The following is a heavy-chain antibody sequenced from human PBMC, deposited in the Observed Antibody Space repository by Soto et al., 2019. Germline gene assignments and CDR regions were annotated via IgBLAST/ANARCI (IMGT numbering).Heavy chain of an antibody. CDR2: IKQDGSEK. Sequence: PGGSLRLSCAASGFTFSSYWMSWVRQAPGKGLEWVANIKQDGSEKYYVDSVKGRFTISRDNAKNSLYLQMNSLRAEDTAVYYCARVKYCSGGSCYGNDAFDIWGQGTMVTVSS. CDR1: GFTFSSYW. CDR3: ARVKYCSGGSCYGNDAFDI. D-gene: IGHD2-15*01. V-gene: IGHV3-7*01. J-gene: IGHJ3*02.